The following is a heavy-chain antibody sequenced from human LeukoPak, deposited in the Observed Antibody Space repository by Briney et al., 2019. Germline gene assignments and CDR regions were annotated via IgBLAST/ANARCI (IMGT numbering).Heavy chain of an antibody. J-gene: IGHJ6*03. CDR3: ARVGSRDLYYYYYYMDV. V-gene: IGHV3-48*01. CDR2: ISSSSSTI. Sequence: GGSLRLSCAASGFTFSSYSMNWVRQAPGKGLEWVSYISSSSSTIYYADSVKGRFTISRDNAKNSLYLQMNSLRAEDTAVYYCARVGSRDLYYYYYYMDVWGKGTTVTVSS. CDR1: GFTFSSYS. D-gene: IGHD1-26*01.